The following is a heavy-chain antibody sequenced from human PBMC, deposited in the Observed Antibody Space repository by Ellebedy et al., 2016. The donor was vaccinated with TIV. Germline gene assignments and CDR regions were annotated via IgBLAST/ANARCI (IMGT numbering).Heavy chain of an antibody. CDR2: VHYSGTP. D-gene: IGHD2-15*01. CDR3: ARDSGHFNIDY. Sequence: SETLSLXXTVSGVSVSTSNFNWGWVRRPPGKEMQWIGSVHYSGTPNYISSLKSRITISLDTSENQYSLNLDSVTAADTAVYYCARDSGHFNIDYWGQGILVTVSS. V-gene: IGHV4-39*02. CDR1: GVSVSTSNFN. J-gene: IGHJ4*02.